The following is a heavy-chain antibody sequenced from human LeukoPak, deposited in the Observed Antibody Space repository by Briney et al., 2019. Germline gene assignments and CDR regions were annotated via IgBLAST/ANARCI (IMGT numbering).Heavy chain of an antibody. CDR3: ARGHGGYVDS. D-gene: IGHD2-15*01. CDR2: IYYSGST. J-gene: IGHJ4*02. Sequence: SETLSLTCTVSGGSISSYYWSWIRQPPGKGLEWIGYIYYSGSTNYNPSLKSRVTISVDTSKNQFSLKLSSVTPEDTAVYYCARGHGGYVDSWGQGTLVTVSS. CDR1: GGSISSYY. V-gene: IGHV4-59*12.